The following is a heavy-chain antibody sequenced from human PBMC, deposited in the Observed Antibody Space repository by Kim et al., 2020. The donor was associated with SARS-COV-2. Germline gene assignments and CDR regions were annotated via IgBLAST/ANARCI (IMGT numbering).Heavy chain of an antibody. V-gene: IGHV3-23*01. CDR3: AKGLLWFGELLGSFDS. Sequence: VKGRLTISRDNSDNTLYLQRSSLRAEDTAVYYCAKGLLWFGELLGSFDSWGQGTLVTVSS. J-gene: IGHJ4*02. D-gene: IGHD3-10*01.